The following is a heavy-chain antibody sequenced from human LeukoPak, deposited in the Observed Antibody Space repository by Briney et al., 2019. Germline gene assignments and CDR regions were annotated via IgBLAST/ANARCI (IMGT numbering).Heavy chain of an antibody. CDR3: ARDRDLRYYFDS. D-gene: IGHD2-2*01. V-gene: IGHV1-46*01. CDR2: INPSGGTT. Sequence: ASVKVSCKASGYTFISYYMHWARQAPGQGLEWMGIINPSGGTTAYAQKFQGRVTMTRDTSTSTVYMELSSLRSEDTAIYYCARDRDLRYYFDSWGQGTLVTVSS. J-gene: IGHJ4*02. CDR1: GYTFISYY.